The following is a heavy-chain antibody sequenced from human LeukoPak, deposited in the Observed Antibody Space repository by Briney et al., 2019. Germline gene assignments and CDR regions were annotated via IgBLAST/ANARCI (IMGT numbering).Heavy chain of an antibody. CDR3: ARQTSRRWYFDY. V-gene: IGHV4-39*01. J-gene: IGHJ4*02. CDR1: GGSISSSSYY. Sequence: KTSETLSLTCTVPGGSISSSSYYWGWIRQPPGKGLEWIGSIYYSGSTYYNPSLKSRVTISVDTSKNQFSLKLSSVTAADTAVYYCARQTSRRWYFDYWGQGTLVTVSS. CDR2: IYYSGST. D-gene: IGHD6-13*01.